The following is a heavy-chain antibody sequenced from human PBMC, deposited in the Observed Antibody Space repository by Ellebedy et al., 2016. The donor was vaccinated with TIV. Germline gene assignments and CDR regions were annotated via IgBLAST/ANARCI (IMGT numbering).Heavy chain of an antibody. CDR1: GGSISSYY. CDR2: IYTSGST. Sequence: SETLSLTCTVSGGSISSYYWSWIRQPAGKGLEWIGRIYTSGSTNYNPSLKSRVTMSVDTSKNQFSLKLSSVTAADTAVYYCARDLLGVPSGRAGIAAAGTDNWFDPWGQGTLVTVSS. V-gene: IGHV4-4*07. CDR3: ARDLLGVPSGRAGIAAAGTDNWFDP. J-gene: IGHJ5*02. D-gene: IGHD6-13*01.